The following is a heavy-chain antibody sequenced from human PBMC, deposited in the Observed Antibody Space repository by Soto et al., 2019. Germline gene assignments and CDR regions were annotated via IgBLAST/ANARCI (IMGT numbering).Heavy chain of an antibody. CDR1: GGTFSSYA. J-gene: IGHJ6*02. V-gene: IGHV1-69*12. Sequence: QVQLVQSGAEVKKPGSSVKVSCKASGGTFSSYAISWVRQAPGQGLEWMGGIIPIFGTADYAQKFQDRVTITADESTSTAYVELSSLRTEETDVYYCAKNPENYYYGMDVWGQGTTVTVSS. CDR3: AKNPENYYYGMDV. CDR2: IIPIFGTA.